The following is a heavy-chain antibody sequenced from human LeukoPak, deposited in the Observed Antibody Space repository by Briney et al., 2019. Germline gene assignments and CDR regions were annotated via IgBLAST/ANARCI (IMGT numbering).Heavy chain of an antibody. D-gene: IGHD6-6*01. CDR1: GFTVSSNY. Sequence: GGSLRLSCAASGFTVSSNYMSWVRQAPGKGLEWVANIERDGSERYYVDSVKGRFTISRDNAKNTLYLQMNSLRAEDTAVYYCSAAGSSSSDYWGQGTLVTVSS. V-gene: IGHV3-7*01. CDR2: IERDGSER. CDR3: SAAGSSSSDY. J-gene: IGHJ4*02.